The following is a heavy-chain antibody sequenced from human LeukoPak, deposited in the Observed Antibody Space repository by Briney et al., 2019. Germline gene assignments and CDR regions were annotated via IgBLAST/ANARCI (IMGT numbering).Heavy chain of an antibody. J-gene: IGHJ4*02. Sequence: SETLSLTCTVSGGSISSYYWSWIRQPPGKGLEWIGYIYYSGSTYYNPSLKSRVTISVDTSKNQFSLKLSSVTAADTAVYYCARDRGFGPDYWGQGTLVTVSS. CDR3: ARDRGFGPDY. V-gene: IGHV4-59*12. D-gene: IGHD3/OR15-3a*01. CDR2: IYYSGST. CDR1: GGSISSYY.